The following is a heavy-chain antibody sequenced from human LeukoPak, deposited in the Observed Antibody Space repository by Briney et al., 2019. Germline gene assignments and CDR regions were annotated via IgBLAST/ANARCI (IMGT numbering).Heavy chain of an antibody. D-gene: IGHD2-2*01. J-gene: IGHJ5*02. CDR2: ISYDGSNK. Sequence: PGGSLRLSCAASGFTFSSYAMHWVRQAPGKGLEWVAVISYDGSNKYYADSVKGRFTISRDNSKNTLYLQMNSLRAEDTAVYYCARHAPMRRYNWFDPWGQGTLVTVSS. CDR3: ARHAPMRRYNWFDP. CDR1: GFTFSSYA. V-gene: IGHV3-30*04.